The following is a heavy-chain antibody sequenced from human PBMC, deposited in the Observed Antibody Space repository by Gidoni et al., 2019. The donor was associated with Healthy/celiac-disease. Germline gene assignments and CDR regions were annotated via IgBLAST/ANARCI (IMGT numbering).Heavy chain of an antibody. Sequence: QVQLQESGPGMVKPSQTLSLTCTVSGDSISSADYYWSWIRQHPGKGLEWIGYINYSGITYYNPSLKSLVTISVDTSKNQFSLKLSSVTAADTAVYYCARARWQYYFDYWGQGTLVTVSS. J-gene: IGHJ4*02. CDR3: ARARWQYYFDY. D-gene: IGHD2-15*01. CDR2: INYSGIT. CDR1: GDSISSADYY. V-gene: IGHV4-31*01.